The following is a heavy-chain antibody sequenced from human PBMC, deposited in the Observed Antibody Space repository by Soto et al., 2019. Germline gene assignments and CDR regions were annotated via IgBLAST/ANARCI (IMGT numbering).Heavy chain of an antibody. V-gene: IGHV1-2*06. J-gene: IGHJ4*02. CDR3: ARDGNFAVRGDSFGFDF. D-gene: IGHD5-18*01. CDR1: GYRFTNFY. Sequence: QVQLVQSGAEVKKPGASVRVSCKASGYRFTNFYIHWVRQAPGQGLEWMGRMNLDTGGTTYAQKFQGRVTMTRDTSINTAYMEVTNLESDDTAIYYGARDGNFAVRGDSFGFDFWGQGTLVTVSS. CDR2: MNLDTGGT.